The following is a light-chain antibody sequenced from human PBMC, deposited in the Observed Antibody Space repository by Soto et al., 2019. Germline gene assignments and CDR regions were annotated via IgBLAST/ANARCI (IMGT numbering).Light chain of an antibody. V-gene: IGKV3-15*01. Sequence: EVVMTQSPATLSVSPGERATLSCRASQSVKKNLAWYRRTLGQAPRLLVYSATTRAAGVPPRFSGSGSGTEFTLTISSLQSEDSAVYYCQQYDNWPPLTFGQGTKVEI. CDR1: QSVKKN. J-gene: IGKJ1*01. CDR2: SAT. CDR3: QQYDNWPPLT.